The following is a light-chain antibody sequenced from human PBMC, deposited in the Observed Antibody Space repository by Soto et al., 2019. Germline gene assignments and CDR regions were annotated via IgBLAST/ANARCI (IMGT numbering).Light chain of an antibody. CDR1: QSISSN. Sequence: EIVMTQSPATLSVSPGERATLSCRASQSISSNLAWYQQKPGQAPRLLMFRTSSRATGFPARFSGSGSGTEFHLNISSLQSDDFGVYYCQQYNNWPRATFGGGTKVEIK. CDR3: QQYNNWPRAT. V-gene: IGKV3-15*01. CDR2: RTS. J-gene: IGKJ4*01.